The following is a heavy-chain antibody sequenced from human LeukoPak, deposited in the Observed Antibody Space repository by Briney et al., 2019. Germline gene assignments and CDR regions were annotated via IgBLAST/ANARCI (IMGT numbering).Heavy chain of an antibody. CDR2: IYYRGST. V-gene: IGHV4-39*01. Sequence: KPSETLSLTCTVSGGSISSSVYYWGWIRQPPGKGLEWNGSIYYRGSTYYNPALQSRVTISVATSNNQISLRLSSVTAADTAVYFCARNSRVGGRLTFGVYADYWGQGTLVTVSS. D-gene: IGHD3-16*01. CDR1: GGSISSSVYY. CDR3: ARNSRVGGRLTFGVYADY. J-gene: IGHJ4*02.